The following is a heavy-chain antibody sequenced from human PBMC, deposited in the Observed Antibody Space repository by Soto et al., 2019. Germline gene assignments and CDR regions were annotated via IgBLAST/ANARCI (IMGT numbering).Heavy chain of an antibody. CDR2: IMPVSPTP. CDR3: ARDKDRQQLGGNYYYIMDV. D-gene: IGHD3-3*02. J-gene: IGHJ6*01. V-gene: IGHV1-69*12. CDR1: GGTFRTSA. Sequence: QVQLVQSGAEVKKPGSSVKVSCKTSGGTFRTSAISWVRQAPGQGLEWMGGIMPVSPTPDYAQKFQGRVTITAYESTGTAYMELSSLRSEDAAVYSCARDKDRQQLGGNYYYIMDVWGQGTMVTVSS.